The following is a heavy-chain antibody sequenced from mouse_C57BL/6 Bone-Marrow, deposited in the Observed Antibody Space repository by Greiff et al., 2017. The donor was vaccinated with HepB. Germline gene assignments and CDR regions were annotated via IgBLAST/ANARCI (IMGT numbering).Heavy chain of an antibody. CDR3: ARPGTVYFDY. Sequence: VKLVESGAELARPGASVKLSCKASGYTFTSYGISWVKQRTGQGLEWIGEIYPRSGNTYYNEKFKGKATLTADKSSSTAYMELRSLTSEDSAVYFCARPGTVYFDYWGQGTTLTVSS. D-gene: IGHD4-1*01. V-gene: IGHV1-81*01. CDR2: IYPRSGNT. CDR1: GYTFTSYG. J-gene: IGHJ2*01.